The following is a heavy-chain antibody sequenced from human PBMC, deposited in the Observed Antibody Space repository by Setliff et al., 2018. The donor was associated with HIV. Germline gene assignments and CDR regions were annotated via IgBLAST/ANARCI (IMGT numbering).Heavy chain of an antibody. CDR1: GGSISSTY. CDR2: IYYTGTT. J-gene: IGHJ3*02. V-gene: IGHV4-59*01. D-gene: IGHD1-26*01. Sequence: SETLSLTCTVSGGSISSTYWSWIRQPPGKGLEWIGYIYYTGTTNYNPSFKSRVTISLDTSKNQFSLKLSSVTAADTAVYYCARGQPQGGGTYWSAFDIWGQGTMVTVSS. CDR3: ARGQPQGGGTYWSAFDI.